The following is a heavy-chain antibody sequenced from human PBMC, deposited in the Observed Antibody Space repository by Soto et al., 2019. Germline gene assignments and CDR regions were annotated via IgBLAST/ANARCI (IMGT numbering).Heavy chain of an antibody. CDR2: ISYDGSNK. J-gene: IGHJ6*02. CDR1: GFTFSSYG. CDR3: AKRNSPYSNYYYYGTDV. V-gene: IGHV3-30*18. D-gene: IGHD4-4*01. Sequence: PGGSLRLSCAASGFTFSSYGMHWVRQAPGKGLEWVAVISYDGSNKYYADSVKGRFTISRDNSKNTLYLQMNSLRAEDTAVYYCAKRNSPYSNYYYYGTDVWGQRTTVTVSS.